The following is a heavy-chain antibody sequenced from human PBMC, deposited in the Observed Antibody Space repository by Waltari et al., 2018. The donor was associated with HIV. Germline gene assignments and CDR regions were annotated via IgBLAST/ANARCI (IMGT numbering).Heavy chain of an antibody. CDR2: INHRGSS. Sequence: QVQLQQWGAGLLRPSETLSLTCAVYGWSFSASFWRWLRQPPGKGLEWIGEINHRGSSNYNPSLKSRVTISVDTSKNQFSLRLRSVTAADTAVYYCARDSVPSFDYGDYYYYGMDVWSQGTTVTVSS. D-gene: IGHD4-17*01. CDR1: GWSFSASF. V-gene: IGHV4-34*01. CDR3: ARDSVPSFDYGDYYYYGMDV. J-gene: IGHJ6*01.